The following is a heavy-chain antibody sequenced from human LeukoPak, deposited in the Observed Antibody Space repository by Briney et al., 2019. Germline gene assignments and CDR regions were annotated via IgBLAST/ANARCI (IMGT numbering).Heavy chain of an antibody. D-gene: IGHD2-8*01. CDR3: AREAGLIYFYYIDV. CDR1: GGSISSGSYY. Sequence: PSETLSLTCTVSGGSISSGSYYWSWIRQPAGKGLEWIGRIYTSGSTNYNPSLKTRVTISVDTSKNQFSLKLTSVTAADTAVYYCAREAGLIYFYYIDVWGKGTTVTISS. V-gene: IGHV4-61*02. CDR2: IYTSGST. J-gene: IGHJ6*03.